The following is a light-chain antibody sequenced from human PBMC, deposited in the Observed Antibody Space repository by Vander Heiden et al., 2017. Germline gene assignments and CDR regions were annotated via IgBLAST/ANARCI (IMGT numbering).Light chain of an antibody. CDR1: QTVTSSS. V-gene: IGKV3-20*01. Sequence: EVVLTQSPGTLSLSPGERATLSCRASQTVTSSSLAWLQQKPGQAPRVLIYGASNRATGVPDRFSGGGSGTDFTLTISGLESEDFAVYFCQQSGSSLVTFGGGTKVAI. CDR3: QQSGSSLVT. J-gene: IGKJ4*01. CDR2: GAS.